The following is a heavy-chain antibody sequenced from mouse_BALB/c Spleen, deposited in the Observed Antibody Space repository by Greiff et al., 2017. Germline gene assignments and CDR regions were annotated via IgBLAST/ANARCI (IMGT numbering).Heavy chain of an antibody. J-gene: IGHJ3*01. CDR1: GFTFSSYA. CDR2: ISSGGSYT. V-gene: IGHV5-9-4*01. D-gene: IGHD2-12*01. CDR3: ANLRKAFAY. Sequence: EVQRVESGGGLVKPGGSLKLSCAASGFTFSSYAMSWVRQSPEKRLEWVAEISSGGSYTYYPDTVTGRFPISRDNAKNTLYLEMSSLRSEDTAMYYCANLRKAFAYWGQGTLVTVSA.